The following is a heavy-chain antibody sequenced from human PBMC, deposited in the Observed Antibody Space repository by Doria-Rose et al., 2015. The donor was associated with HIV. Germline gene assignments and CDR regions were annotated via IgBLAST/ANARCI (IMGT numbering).Heavy chain of an antibody. V-gene: IGHV1-8*02. CDR3: ARVLAYCGGDCYARRNDAFDI. D-gene: IGHD2-21*02. CDR1: GYTFTTYD. CDR2: MNPNSGKT. Sequence: ASGYTFTTYDTNWVRQAAGQGLEWMGWMNPNSGKTGYAQKVQGRVTMTRNTSISTAYMELSSLRSDDTALYYCARVLAYCGGDCYARRNDAFDIWGQGTLVTVSS. J-gene: IGHJ3*02.